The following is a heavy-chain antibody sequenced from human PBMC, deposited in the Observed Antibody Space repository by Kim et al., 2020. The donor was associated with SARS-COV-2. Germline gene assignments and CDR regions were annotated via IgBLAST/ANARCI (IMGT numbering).Heavy chain of an antibody. J-gene: IGHJ6*02. CDR2: MNPNSGNT. D-gene: IGHD2-2*01. V-gene: IGHV1-8*01. CDR3: ARKGVPAAFYYYYYGMDV. CDR1: GYTFTSYD. Sequence: ASVKVSCKASGYTFTSYDINWVRQATGQGLEWMGWMNPNSGNTGYAQKFQGRVTMTRNTSISTAYMELSSLRSEDTAVYYCARKGVPAAFYYYYYGMDVWPRDHGHRLL.